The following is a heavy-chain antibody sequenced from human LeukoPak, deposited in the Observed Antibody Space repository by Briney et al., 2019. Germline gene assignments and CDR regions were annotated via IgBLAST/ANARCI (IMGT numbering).Heavy chain of an antibody. CDR2: IIPILGIA. V-gene: IGHV1-69*10. Sequence: SVKVFSKASAGTFSSYSISWLRHAPAQGLEWMGRIIPILGIATYAQKFHGRVTITADNSTSTAYIQLSSLRPADTAVYYSSRAEWNVNWLDPCGEGTLVTVSS. D-gene: IGHD1-1*01. CDR3: SRAEWNVNWLDP. CDR1: AGTFSSYS. J-gene: IGHJ5*02.